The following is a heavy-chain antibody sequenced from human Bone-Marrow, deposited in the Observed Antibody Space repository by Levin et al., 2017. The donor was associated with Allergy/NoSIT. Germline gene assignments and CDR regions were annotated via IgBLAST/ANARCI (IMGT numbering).Heavy chain of an antibody. CDR3: AKYNVEYRYGTNYDYYSMDV. Sequence: GGSLRLSCAASGFTFSSYAMSWVRQAPGKGLEWVSGISGSGGSTYYADSVKGRFTISRDNSKNTLYLQMNSLRAEDTAIYYCAKYNVEYRYGTNYDYYSMDVWGQGTTVTVSS. CDR1: GFTFSSYA. J-gene: IGHJ6*03. V-gene: IGHV3-23*01. D-gene: IGHD5-18*01. CDR2: ISGSGGST.